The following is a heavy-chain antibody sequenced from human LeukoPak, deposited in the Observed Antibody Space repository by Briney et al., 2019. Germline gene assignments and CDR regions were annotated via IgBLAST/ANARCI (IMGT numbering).Heavy chain of an antibody. D-gene: IGHD1-26*01. Sequence: SETLSLTCTVSGYSISSGYSWGWIRQPPGKGLEWIGSIYYSGSTYYNPSLKSRVTISVDTSKNQFSLKLSSVTAADTAVYYCARHQPWVGATPVQYYYYYMDVWGKGTTVTISS. CDR3: ARHQPWVGATPVQYYYYYMDV. CDR1: GYSISSGYS. V-gene: IGHV4-38-2*02. CDR2: IYYSGST. J-gene: IGHJ6*03.